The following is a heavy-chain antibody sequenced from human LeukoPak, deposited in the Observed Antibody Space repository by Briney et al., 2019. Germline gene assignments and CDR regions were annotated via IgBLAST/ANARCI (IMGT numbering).Heavy chain of an antibody. CDR1: GGSISSSTYY. V-gene: IGHV4-39*01. CDR3: ASLRSAFFDY. J-gene: IGHJ4*02. CDR2: ISYSGST. Sequence: SETLSLTCTVSGGSISSSTYYGGWIRQPPGKGLEYIGTISYSGSTYYNPSLKSRVTISVDTSKNQFSLKLSSVAAADTAVYYCASLRSAFFDYWGQGTLVTVSS. D-gene: IGHD6-19*01.